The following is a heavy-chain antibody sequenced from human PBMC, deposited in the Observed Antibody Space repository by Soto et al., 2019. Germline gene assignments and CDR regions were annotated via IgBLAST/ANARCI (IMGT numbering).Heavy chain of an antibody. V-gene: IGHV3-21*01. J-gene: IGHJ4*02. CDR2: IDATSVYI. CDR3: ARSVVRGAPDS. D-gene: IGHD2-21*01. Sequence: GRSMRVSCGASGFTVSGNSLSCVRQAPGKGLEWVSSIDATSVYIFYAASVQGRFTVSRANAQNSFYLQMNSLRVEDTAVYYCARSVVRGAPDSWGQGTLVTVPS. CDR1: GFTVSGNS.